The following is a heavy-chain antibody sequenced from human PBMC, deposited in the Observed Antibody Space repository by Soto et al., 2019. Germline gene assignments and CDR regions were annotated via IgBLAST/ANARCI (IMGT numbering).Heavy chain of an antibody. CDR1: GGTFSSYA. J-gene: IGHJ5*02. V-gene: IGHV1-69*13. CDR2: IIPIFGTA. CDR3: ARGITSRGFDP. Sequence: GASVKVSCKASGGTFSSYAISWLRQAPGQGLEWMGGIIPIFGTANYAQKFQGRVTITADESTSTAYMELSSLRSEDTAVYYCARGITSRGFDPWGQGTLVTVSS. D-gene: IGHD2-2*01.